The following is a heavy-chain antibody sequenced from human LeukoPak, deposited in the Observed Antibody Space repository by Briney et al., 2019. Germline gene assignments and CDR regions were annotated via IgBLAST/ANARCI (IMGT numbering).Heavy chain of an antibody. CDR2: IYYTGST. CDR1: GGSISSYY. CDR3: ARGGSKQEY. Sequence: PSETLSLTCTVSGGSISSYYWSWIRQPPGKGLEWTGYIYYTGSTNYNPSLKSRVTISVDTSKNQFSLKLSSVTAADTAVYYCARGGSKQEYWGQGTLVSVSS. J-gene: IGHJ4*02. V-gene: IGHV4-59*01. D-gene: IGHD2-15*01.